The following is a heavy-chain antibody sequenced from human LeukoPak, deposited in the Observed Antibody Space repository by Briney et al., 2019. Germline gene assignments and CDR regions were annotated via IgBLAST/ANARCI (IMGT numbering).Heavy chain of an antibody. CDR1: GGSISSYF. Sequence: PSETLSLTCTVSGGSISSYFWSWIRQPAGKGLEWIGRIHSTGSTDSYPSLKSRVTMSVDTSKNQFSLKLSSVTAADTAVYYCARHDYSNYPVFNYWGQGTLVTVSS. CDR3: ARHDYSNYPVFNY. V-gene: IGHV4-4*07. J-gene: IGHJ4*02. D-gene: IGHD4-11*01. CDR2: IHSTGST.